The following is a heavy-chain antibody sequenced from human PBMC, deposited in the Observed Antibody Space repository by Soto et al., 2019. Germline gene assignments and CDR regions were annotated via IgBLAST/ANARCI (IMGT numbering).Heavy chain of an antibody. J-gene: IGHJ4*02. V-gene: IGHV1-18*04. D-gene: IGHD3-10*01. CDR1: DFSFTSHG. Sequence: GASVKVSCKAYDFSFTSHGISWVRQAPGQGLEWMGWISLYNGNTNYAQQFQGRVTMTTDTSTSTAYMELRSLRSDDTAMYFCAIHHLELFRFDYCGQGPLVTVYS. CDR2: ISLYNGNT. CDR3: AIHHLELFRFDY.